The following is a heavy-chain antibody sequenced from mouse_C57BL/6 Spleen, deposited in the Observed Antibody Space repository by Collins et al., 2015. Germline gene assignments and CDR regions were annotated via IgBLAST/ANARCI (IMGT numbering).Heavy chain of an antibody. V-gene: IGHV14-3*02. CDR2: IDPANGNT. CDR3: ALVRRYYAMDY. D-gene: IGHD2-14*01. CDR1: GFNIKDTY. J-gene: IGHJ4*01. Sequence: EVQLQQSGAELVKPGASVKLSCTASGFNIKDTYMHWVKQRPEQGLEWIGRIDPANGNTKYDPKFQGKATITADTSSNTAYLQLSSLTSEDTAVYYCALVRRYYAMDYWGSRNLSHRLL.